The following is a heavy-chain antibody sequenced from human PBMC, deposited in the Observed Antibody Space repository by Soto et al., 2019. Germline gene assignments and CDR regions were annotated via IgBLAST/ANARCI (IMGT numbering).Heavy chain of an antibody. J-gene: IGHJ4*02. V-gene: IGHV1-18*01. CDR1: GFTFTSYG. Sequence: ASVKGSFKGSGFTFTSYGISWVRQAPGQGLEWMGWISAYNGNTNYAQKLQGRVTMTTDTSTSTAYMELRSLRSDDTAVYYCARGGIRGILIITYFDYWGQGTLVTVSS. CDR2: ISAYNGNT. CDR3: ARGGIRGILIITYFDY. D-gene: IGHD3-3*02.